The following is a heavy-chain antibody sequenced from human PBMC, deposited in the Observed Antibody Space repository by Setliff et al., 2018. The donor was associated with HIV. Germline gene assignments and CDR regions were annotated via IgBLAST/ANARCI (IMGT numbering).Heavy chain of an antibody. J-gene: IGHJ5*02. CDR3: AKHDFGEGSCFDP. CDR1: GVSISNYY. V-gene: IGHV4-59*08. D-gene: IGHD3-16*01. CDR2: ISDSGNT. Sequence: SETLSLTCTVSGVSISNYYWTWIRQSPGKGLEWIGYISDSGNTKYNPSLKSRVTISIDTSNNQISLRLSSVTAADTAMYYCAKHDFGEGSCFDPWGQGSLVTVSS.